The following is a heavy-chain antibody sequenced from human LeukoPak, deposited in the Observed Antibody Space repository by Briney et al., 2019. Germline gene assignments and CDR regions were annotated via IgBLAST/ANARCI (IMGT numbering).Heavy chain of an antibody. D-gene: IGHD3-10*01. Sequence: PSETLSLTCTVSGGSVSSGGYYWSWIRQPPGKGLEWIGYIYYSGSTNYNPSLKSRVTISVDTSKNQFSLKLSSVTAADTAVYYCARGSIAPKTYYYGSGSLDYFDYWGQGTLVTVSS. J-gene: IGHJ4*02. CDR1: GGSVSSGGYY. CDR2: IYYSGST. V-gene: IGHV4-61*08. CDR3: ARGSIAPKTYYYGSGSLDYFDY.